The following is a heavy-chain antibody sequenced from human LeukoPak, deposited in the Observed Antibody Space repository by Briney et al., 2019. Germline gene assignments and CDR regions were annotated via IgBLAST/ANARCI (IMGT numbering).Heavy chain of an antibody. J-gene: IGHJ3*02. D-gene: IGHD4-17*01. CDR2: IIRGSGYI. V-gene: IGHV3-21*01. Sequence: GGSLRLSCAASGFTFSSYTMNWVRQAPGKGLEWVSSIIRGSGYIYYADSVKDRFTISRDNPKNSLYLQMNSLRAEDTAVYYCARGDYGDDHAFDIWGQGTMVTVSS. CDR1: GFTFSSYT. CDR3: ARGDYGDDHAFDI.